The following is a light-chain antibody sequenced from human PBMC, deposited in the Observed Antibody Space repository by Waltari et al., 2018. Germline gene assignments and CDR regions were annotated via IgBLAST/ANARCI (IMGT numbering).Light chain of an antibody. CDR1: QLGDKY. V-gene: IGLV3-1*01. CDR3: QAWDSGTVV. J-gene: IGLJ2*01. Sequence: SYELTQAPSVSVSPGQTASITCSGDQLGDKYLNRYQHMPGQSPVLVIYQNSKRRSGIPERFSGSISRKTATLTISAAQAMDEADYYCQAWDSGTVVFGGGTKLTVL. CDR2: QNS.